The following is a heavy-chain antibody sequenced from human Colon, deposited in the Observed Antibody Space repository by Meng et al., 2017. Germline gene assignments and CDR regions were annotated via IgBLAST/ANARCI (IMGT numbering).Heavy chain of an antibody. CDR2: IYYSGST. CDR1: GASISSGSFC. J-gene: IGHJ4*02. Sequence: QVQLQESGPGLVKPSQTLSLTFSVSGASISSGSFCWSWIRQSPGKGLEWIGNIYYSGSTNYSPSLQSRVTISVDKSKNQFSLKLSSVTAADTAVYYCARRTYDYGGNFDYWGQGTLVTVSS. CDR3: ARRTYDYGGNFDY. D-gene: IGHD4-23*01. V-gene: IGHV4-30-4*01.